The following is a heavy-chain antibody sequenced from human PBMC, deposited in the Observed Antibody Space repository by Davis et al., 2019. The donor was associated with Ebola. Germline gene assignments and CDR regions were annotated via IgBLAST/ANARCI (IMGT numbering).Heavy chain of an antibody. D-gene: IGHD4-17*01. CDR1: GGSMTSYY. Sequence: PSETLSLTCTVSGGSMTSYYWSWIRQPPGKGLEWIGHIYYSGSTNYNPSLKSRVTILVDTSKNQFSLKLSSVTAADTAVYYGARGGGWGDYHKFDYWGQGTLVTVSS. CDR2: IYYSGST. CDR3: ARGGGWGDYHKFDY. J-gene: IGHJ4*02. V-gene: IGHV4-59*01.